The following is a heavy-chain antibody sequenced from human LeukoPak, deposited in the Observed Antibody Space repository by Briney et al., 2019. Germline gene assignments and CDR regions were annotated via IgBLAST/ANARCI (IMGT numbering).Heavy chain of an antibody. CDR3: ARDQGAAGDY. Sequence: GGSLRLSCAASGFTFSTYWMTWVRQAPGKGLEWVANINEDGSEKFYVDSAKGRFTIYRDNAKKSVYLQMNSLIAEDTALYYCARDQGAAGDYWGQGTLVTVSS. J-gene: IGHJ4*02. V-gene: IGHV3-7*01. D-gene: IGHD6-13*01. CDR2: INEDGSEK. CDR1: GFTFSTYW.